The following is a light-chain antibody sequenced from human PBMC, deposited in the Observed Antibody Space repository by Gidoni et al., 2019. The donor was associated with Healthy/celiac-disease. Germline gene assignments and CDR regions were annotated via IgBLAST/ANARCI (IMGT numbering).Light chain of an antibody. CDR3: QQYGSSPPWT. CDR2: GAS. J-gene: IGKJ1*01. V-gene: IGKV3-20*01. Sequence: IVLTQSPGTLSLSPGERASLSFRASQSVSSSYLAWYQQKHGQAPRLLIYGASSRATGIPNRFSGSGSGTDFTLTISRLEPEDYALYYCQQYGSSPPWTFGQGTKVEIK. CDR1: QSVSSSY.